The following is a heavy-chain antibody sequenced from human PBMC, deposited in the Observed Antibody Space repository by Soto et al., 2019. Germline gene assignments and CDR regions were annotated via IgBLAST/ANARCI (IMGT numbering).Heavy chain of an antibody. Sequence: QVQLVQSGAEVKKPGSSVKVSCKASGGTFSSYAISWVRQAPGQGLEWMGGIIPIFGTANYAQKFQGRVTMTADESTSTAYMELSSLRSEDTAVYYCARADYGDYNYYYYGMDVWGQGTTVTVSS. D-gene: IGHD4-17*01. CDR2: IIPIFGTA. J-gene: IGHJ6*02. V-gene: IGHV1-69*01. CDR1: GGTFSSYA. CDR3: ARADYGDYNYYYYGMDV.